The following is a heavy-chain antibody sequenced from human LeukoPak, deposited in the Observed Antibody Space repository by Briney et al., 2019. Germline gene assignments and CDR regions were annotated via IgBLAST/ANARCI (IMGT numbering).Heavy chain of an antibody. Sequence: GGSLRLSCAASGFTFSSYSMNWVRQAPGKGLEWVSSISSSSSYIYYADSVKGRFTISRDNAKSSLYLQMNSLRAEDTAVYYCARDRLRLQDYWGQGTLVTVSS. J-gene: IGHJ4*02. V-gene: IGHV3-21*01. CDR2: ISSSSSYI. CDR3: ARDRLRLQDY. D-gene: IGHD2-15*01. CDR1: GFTFSSYS.